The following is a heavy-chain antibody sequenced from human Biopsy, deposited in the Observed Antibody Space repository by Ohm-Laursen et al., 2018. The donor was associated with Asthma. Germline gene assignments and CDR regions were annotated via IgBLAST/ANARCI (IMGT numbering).Heavy chain of an antibody. CDR3: ARLADCSGGACYSYGWFDP. CDR1: GGSIRSHD. J-gene: IGHJ5*02. CDR2: VYHTGST. D-gene: IGHD2-15*01. Sequence: SETLSLTCTVSGGSIRSHDWTWIRLPPGKGLEYIGDVYHTGSTNYNPSLKSRVTMSLDTFKNQFSLRLTSVTPADTAVYYCARLADCSGGACYSYGWFDPWGQGTRVTVSS. V-gene: IGHV4-59*11.